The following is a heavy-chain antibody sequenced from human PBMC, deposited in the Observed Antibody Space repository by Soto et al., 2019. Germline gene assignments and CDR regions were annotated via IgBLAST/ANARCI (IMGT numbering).Heavy chain of an antibody. D-gene: IGHD6-13*01. CDR1: GFTFSSYA. CDR3: ARRSSSWYFDY. V-gene: IGHV3-23*01. Sequence: EVQLLESGGGLVQPGGSLRLSCAASGFTFSSYAMNWVRQAPGKGLEWVSVISGSGGSTYYADSVKGRFTISRDNSKSTLYLQMNSLRAEDTAVSYCARRSSSWYFDYWGQGTLVTVSS. CDR2: ISGSGGST. J-gene: IGHJ4*02.